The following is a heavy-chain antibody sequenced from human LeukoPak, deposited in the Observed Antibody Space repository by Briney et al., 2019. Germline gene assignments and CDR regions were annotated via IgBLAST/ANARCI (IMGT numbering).Heavy chain of an antibody. J-gene: IGHJ4*02. CDR2: INPNSGDT. CDR3: AREQDIGMVSALDY. Sequence: EASVKVSCKPSGYTFTAYYMHWVRQAPGLGLEWMGWINPNSGDTNYAQKFQGRVTTTRDTSISTAYMELSRLTSDDTAVFYCAREQDIGMVSALDYWGQGTLVTVSS. CDR1: GYTFTAYY. D-gene: IGHD5-18*01. V-gene: IGHV1-2*02.